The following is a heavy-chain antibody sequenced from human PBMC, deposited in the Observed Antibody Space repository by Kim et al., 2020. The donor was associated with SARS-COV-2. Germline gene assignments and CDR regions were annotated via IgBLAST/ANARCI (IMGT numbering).Heavy chain of an antibody. CDR2: ISGPGGST. CDR3: SIRSNH. V-gene: IGHV3-23*01. Sequence: GGSLRLSCEASGFTFSNYAMNWVRQAPGKGLEWVSAISGPGGSTYYADSVKGRFTISRDNSKNTLYLQMNSLRAEDTAVYYCSIRSNHWGQGTLVTVSS. J-gene: IGHJ5*02. CDR1: GFTFSNYA. D-gene: IGHD3-3*02.